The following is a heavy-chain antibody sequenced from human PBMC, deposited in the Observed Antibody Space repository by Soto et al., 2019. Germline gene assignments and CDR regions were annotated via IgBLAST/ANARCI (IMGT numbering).Heavy chain of an antibody. V-gene: IGHV3-23*01. D-gene: IGHD4-17*01. CDR2: ISGSGGST. Sequence: EVQLLESGGGLVQPGGSLRLSCAASGFTFSSYAMSWVRQAPGKGLEWVSAISGSGGSTYYADSVKGRFTISRDNSKNTVYMKMNSLRGEDTAVYYWGKHHVNDYGDYVQGGGVDYWGQGTLVTVSS. CDR3: GKHHVNDYGDYVQGGGVDY. CDR1: GFTFSSYA. J-gene: IGHJ4*02.